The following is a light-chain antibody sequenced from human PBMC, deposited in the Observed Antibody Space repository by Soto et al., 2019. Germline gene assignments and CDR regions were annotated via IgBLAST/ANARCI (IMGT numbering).Light chain of an antibody. Sequence: QSALTQPASMSGSPGQSITISCTGTSSDVGGYNYVSWYQQHPGKAPKLMIYDVSNRPSGVSNRFSGSKSGNTASLTISGLQAEDEADYYCSSYTTSGSLVFGGGTKLTVL. V-gene: IGLV2-14*01. CDR1: SSDVGGYNY. CDR3: SSYTTSGSLV. J-gene: IGLJ2*01. CDR2: DVS.